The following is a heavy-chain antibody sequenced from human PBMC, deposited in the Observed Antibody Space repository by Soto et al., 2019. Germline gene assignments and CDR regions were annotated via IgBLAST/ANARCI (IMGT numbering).Heavy chain of an antibody. CDR3: ARFGGPGLIDY. Sequence: SETLSLTCTVSGGSISSYYWSWIRQPPGKGLEWIGYIYYSGSTNYNPSLKSRVTISVDTSRNQFSLKLSSVTAADTAVYYCARFGGPGLIDYCGQGSLVPGSS. CDR2: IYYSGST. J-gene: IGHJ4*02. V-gene: IGHV4-59*01. D-gene: IGHD3-10*01. CDR1: GGSISSYY.